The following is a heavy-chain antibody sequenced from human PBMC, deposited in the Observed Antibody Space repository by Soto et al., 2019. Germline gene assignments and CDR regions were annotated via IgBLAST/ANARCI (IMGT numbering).Heavy chain of an antibody. CDR2: ISSGGEYL. Sequence: EVQLVESGGGLVKPGGSLRLSCAASGLTFSAFGMNWVRQAPGKGLEWVSSISSGGEYLDYADSVKGRLTISRDNAKNSLFLQLASLRVQETAVYYCAKDGAAGAVMGVWGQGTTVSVSS. J-gene: IGHJ6*02. V-gene: IGHV3-21*01. CDR3: AKDGAAGAVMGV. CDR1: GLTFSAFG. D-gene: IGHD6-13*01.